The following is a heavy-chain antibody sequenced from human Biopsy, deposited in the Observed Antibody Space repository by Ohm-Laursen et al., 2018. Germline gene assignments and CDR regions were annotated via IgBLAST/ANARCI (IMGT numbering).Heavy chain of an antibody. D-gene: IGHD5-12*01. CDR2: IFYSANT. CDR1: VVSINGGRYY. J-gene: IGHJ4*02. Sequence: SDTLSLTCTVSVVSINGGRYYWNWIRHHPGKGLEWIGNIFYSANTYYNPSLKSRVTISVDTSKNQFSLKLSSVTAADTAVYYCARLGSGDYFPTFFDFWGQGALVTVSS. V-gene: IGHV4-31*03. CDR3: ARLGSGDYFPTFFDF.